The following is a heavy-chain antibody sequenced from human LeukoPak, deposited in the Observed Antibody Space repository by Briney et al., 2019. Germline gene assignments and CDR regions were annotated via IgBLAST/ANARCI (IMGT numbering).Heavy chain of an antibody. J-gene: IGHJ4*02. Sequence: PSETLSLTCTVSGGSISSYYWSWIRQPPGKGLEWIGSIYYSGSTYYNPSLKSRVTISVDTSKNQFSLKLSSVTAADTAVYYCARHWSVVPHQYYYDNSGYYFDYWVQGTLVAVSS. CDR2: IYYSGST. V-gene: IGHV4-59*05. D-gene: IGHD3-22*01. CDR3: ARHWSVVPHQYYYDNSGYYFDY. CDR1: GGSISSYY.